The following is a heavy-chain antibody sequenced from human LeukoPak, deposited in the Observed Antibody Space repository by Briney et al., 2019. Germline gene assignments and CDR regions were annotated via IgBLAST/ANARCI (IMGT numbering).Heavy chain of an antibody. V-gene: IGHV3-23*01. Sequence: GGSLRLSCAASGFTFSTYGMSWVRQAPGRGLEWVSAISGSGGSTNYADSVKGRFTISRDNSKNTLYLQMNSLRAEDTAVYYCAKDRPDGDSSGWDIDYWGQGTLVTVSS. J-gene: IGHJ4*02. CDR2: ISGSGGST. D-gene: IGHD6-19*01. CDR1: GFTFSTYG. CDR3: AKDRPDGDSSGWDIDY.